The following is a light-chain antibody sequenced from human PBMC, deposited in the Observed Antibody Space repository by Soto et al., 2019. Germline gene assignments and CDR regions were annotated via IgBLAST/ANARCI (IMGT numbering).Light chain of an antibody. J-gene: IGKJ5*01. V-gene: IGKV1-33*01. CDR1: QDISTY. CDR2: DAS. CDR3: QQYYDLPIT. Sequence: DIQMTQSPSSLSASVGDRVTITCQASQDISTYLNWYQQKPGKAPKLLIDDASNLETGVPSRCSGSGSGTHFTFTIASQHPDDTAIYYCQQYYDLPITFGQGTRLEIK.